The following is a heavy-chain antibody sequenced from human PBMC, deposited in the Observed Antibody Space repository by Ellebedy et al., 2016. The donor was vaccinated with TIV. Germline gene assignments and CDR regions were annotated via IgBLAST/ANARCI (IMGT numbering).Heavy chain of an antibody. D-gene: IGHD3-22*01. Sequence: SETLSLTXTVSGCPINSSSYYSGWIRQPPAKGLEWIGSIYYSGSTYYNPSLKSRVTISVDTSKNQFSLKLSSVSAADTAVYYCARGGYYDSSGYYVGAFDIWGQGTMVTVSS. CDR2: IYYSGST. CDR1: GCPINSSSYY. J-gene: IGHJ3*02. CDR3: ARGGYYDSSGYYVGAFDI. V-gene: IGHV4-39*07.